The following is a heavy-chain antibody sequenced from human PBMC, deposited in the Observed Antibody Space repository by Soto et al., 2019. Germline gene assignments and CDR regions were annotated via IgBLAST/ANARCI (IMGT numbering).Heavy chain of an antibody. CDR3: ARGYDSGSNPSSFDY. CDR2: ITPTLNIA. J-gene: IGHJ4*02. D-gene: IGHD1-26*01. V-gene: IGHV1-69*01. Sequence: QLQLVQSGAEVREPGSSVKVSCKASGGTFSSYTVIWVRQAPGQGLEWMGGITPTLNIAKYAEKFQGRVTITADESTSTVNMHLSSLRSEHTAVYFCARGYDSGSNPSSFDYWGQGTLVAVSS. CDR1: GGTFSSYT.